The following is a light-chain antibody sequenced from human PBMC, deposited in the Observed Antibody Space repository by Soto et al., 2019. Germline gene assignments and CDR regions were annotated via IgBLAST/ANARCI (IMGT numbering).Light chain of an antibody. J-gene: IGKJ1*01. CDR2: DTS. V-gene: IGKV3-11*01. CDR3: QQRYNSPWT. Sequence: EIVLTQSSATLSLSPGERATLSCRASQSVSSYLAWYQQKPGQAPRLLIYDTSNRATGIPARFSGSGSGTDFTLTISNLEPEDFAVYYCQQRYNSPWTFGQGTKVEIK. CDR1: QSVSSY.